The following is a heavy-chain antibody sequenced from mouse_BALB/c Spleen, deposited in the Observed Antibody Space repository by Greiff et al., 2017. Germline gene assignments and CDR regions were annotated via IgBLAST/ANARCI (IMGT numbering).Heavy chain of an antibody. V-gene: IGHV2-6-7*01. J-gene: IGHJ4*01. CDR2: IWGDGST. CDR3: ARGHRYDARGPYYYAMDY. D-gene: IGHD2-14*01. CDR1: GFSLTGYG. Sequence: VQRVESGPGLVAPSQSLSITCTVSGFSLTGYGVNWVRQPPGKGLEWLGMIWGDGSTDYNSALKSRLSISKDNSKSQVFLKMNSLQTDDTARYYCARGHRYDARGPYYYAMDYWGQGTSVTVSS.